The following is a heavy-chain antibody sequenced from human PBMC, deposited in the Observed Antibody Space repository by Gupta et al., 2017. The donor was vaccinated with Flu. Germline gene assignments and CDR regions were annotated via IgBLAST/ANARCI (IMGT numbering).Heavy chain of an antibody. Sequence: QLQLQQGGAGLLKPSETLSLTCDIYGGSCSRCFWTWIRQPPGEGLEWIGEISDAGKISNYNPAHKSRVTISTDMSKNHTALILSYGQDADTAVYYCGVKGPELTTEDNNWGRGTLVTVSS. J-gene: IGHJ4*02. CDR1: GGSCSRCF. CDR2: ISDAGKIS. D-gene: IGHD1-14*01. V-gene: IGHV4-34*02. CDR3: GVKGPELTTEDNN.